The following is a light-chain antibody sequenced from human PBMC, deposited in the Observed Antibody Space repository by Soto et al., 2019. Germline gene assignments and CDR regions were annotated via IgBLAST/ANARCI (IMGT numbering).Light chain of an antibody. CDR2: AAS. J-gene: IGKJ1*01. CDR1: QGISTY. CDR3: QQYNSYPWT. V-gene: IGKV1-39*01. Sequence: DIQMTQSPSSLSASVGDRVTITCRASQGISTYLNWYQQKPGKAPKLLIYAASSLQSGVPSRFSGSGSETDFTLTISSLQPKDFATYYCQQYNSYPWTFGQGTKVEIK.